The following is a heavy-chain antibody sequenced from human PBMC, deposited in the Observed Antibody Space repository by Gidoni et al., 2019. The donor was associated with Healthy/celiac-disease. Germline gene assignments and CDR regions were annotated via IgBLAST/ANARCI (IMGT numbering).Heavy chain of an antibody. CDR3: ARVPQGTVVTYDWYFDL. J-gene: IGHJ2*01. CDR2: IYYSGST. V-gene: IGHV4-59*01. Sequence: ETLSLTCTVSGGSISSYYWSWIRQPPGKGLEWIGYIYYSGSTNYNPSLKSRVTISVDTSKNQFSLKLSSVTAADTAVYYCARVPQGTVVTYDWYFDLWGRGTLVTVSS. D-gene: IGHD2-15*01. CDR1: GGSISSYY.